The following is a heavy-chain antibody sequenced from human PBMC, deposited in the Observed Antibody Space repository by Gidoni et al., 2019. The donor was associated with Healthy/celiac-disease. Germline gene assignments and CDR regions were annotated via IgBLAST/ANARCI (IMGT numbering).Heavy chain of an antibody. V-gene: IGHV3-23*01. Sequence: EVQLLESGGGLVQPGGSLRLSCAASGFTFSSYAMSWVRQAPGKGLGWVSAISGSGGSTYYADSVKGRFTISRDNSKNTLYLQMNSLRAEDTAVYYCAKGPHYYGSGSYYSTRLYYFDYWGQGTLVTVSS. J-gene: IGHJ4*02. CDR2: ISGSGGST. CDR3: AKGPHYYGSGSYYSTRLYYFDY. D-gene: IGHD3-10*01. CDR1: GFTFSSYA.